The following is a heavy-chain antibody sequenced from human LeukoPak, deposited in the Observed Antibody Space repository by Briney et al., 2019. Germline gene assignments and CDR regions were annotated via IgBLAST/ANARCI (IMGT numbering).Heavy chain of an antibody. J-gene: IGHJ4*02. D-gene: IGHD6-19*01. V-gene: IGHV4-61*02. CDR3: ARVRSSGWGKGFDY. Sequence: SETLSLTCTVSGGSISSGSYYWSWIRQPAGKGLECIGRIYTSGSTNYNPSLKSRVTISVDTSKNQFSLKLSSVTAADTAMYYCARVRSSGWGKGFDYWGQGTLVTVSS. CDR2: IYTSGST. CDR1: GGSISSGSYY.